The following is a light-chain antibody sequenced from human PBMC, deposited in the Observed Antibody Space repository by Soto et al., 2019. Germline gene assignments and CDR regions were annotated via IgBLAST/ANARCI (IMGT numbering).Light chain of an antibody. CDR3: SSYAGNNSFV. CDR1: SSDVGSYNY. Sequence: QSALTQPPSASGSPGQSVTISCTGSSSDVGSYNYVSWFQQHPGKAPKLIIYEVSKWPSGVPHRFSGSKSGNTASLTVSGLQAEDEADYYCSSYAGNNSFVFGTGTKVTVL. J-gene: IGLJ1*01. CDR2: EVS. V-gene: IGLV2-8*01.